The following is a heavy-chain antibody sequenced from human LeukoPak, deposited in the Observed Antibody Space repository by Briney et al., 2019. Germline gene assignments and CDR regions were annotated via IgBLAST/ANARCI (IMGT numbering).Heavy chain of an antibody. Sequence: GGSLRLSCAASGFTFSSYGMSWVRQAPGKGLEWVPSISGSGDNMDYADSVKGRFTISRDNSENTLYLQMNSLRGEDTAVYYCARDGYSGSYYRLYYFFMDVWGKGTTVTVSS. CDR1: GFTFSSYG. D-gene: IGHD1-26*01. CDR2: ISGSGDNM. CDR3: ARDGYSGSYYRLYYFFMDV. V-gene: IGHV3-23*01. J-gene: IGHJ6*03.